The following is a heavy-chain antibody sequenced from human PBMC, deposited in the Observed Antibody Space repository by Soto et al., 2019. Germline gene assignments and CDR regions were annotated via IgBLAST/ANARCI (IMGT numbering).Heavy chain of an antibody. D-gene: IGHD5-18*01. CDR2: ISGYNGYT. Sequence: QVQLVQSGAEVKKPGASVKVSCKASGYTFSSYGISWVRQAPGQGLEWMGWISGYNGYTNYAQKVQGRVTMTTDTXXSTDYMQLRSLRSDDTAVYYCARDRGRGYSVNFDYWGQGTLVTVSS. J-gene: IGHJ4*02. CDR1: GYTFSSYG. V-gene: IGHV1-18*01. CDR3: ARDRGRGYSVNFDY.